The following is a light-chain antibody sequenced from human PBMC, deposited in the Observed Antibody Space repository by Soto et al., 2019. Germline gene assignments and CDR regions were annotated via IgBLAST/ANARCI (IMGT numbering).Light chain of an antibody. J-gene: IGKJ3*01. CDR3: QQYNNWPFT. V-gene: IGKV3-15*01. CDR2: GAS. CDR1: QSISSN. Sequence: EIVMTQSPATLSVSPGERATLSCRASQSISSNLAWYQQKPGQAPSLLIYGASTRATGIPATFSGSGSGTEFTRTISSLQSEDFAVYYCQQYNNWPFTFGPGTKVDIK.